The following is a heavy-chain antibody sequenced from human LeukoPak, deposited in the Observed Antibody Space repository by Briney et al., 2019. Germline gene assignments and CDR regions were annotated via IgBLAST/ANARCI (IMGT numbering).Heavy chain of an antibody. J-gene: IGHJ4*02. V-gene: IGHV3-7*05. CDR2: IHQDGSQK. CDR3: ARHGHYCFDY. CDR1: GFTFGGYW. Sequence: PGGSLRLSCAASGFTFGGYWMGSVRQAPGKGLEWVANIHQDGSQKYYVDSVKGRFTISRDNARNSLYLQMNSLRAEDTAMYYCARHGHYCFDYWGQGTLVTVSS. D-gene: IGHD3-3*02.